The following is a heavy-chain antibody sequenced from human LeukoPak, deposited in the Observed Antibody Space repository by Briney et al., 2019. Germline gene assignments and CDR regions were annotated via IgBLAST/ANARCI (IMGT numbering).Heavy chain of an antibody. CDR3: AKGTERYREVSSFDY. V-gene: IGHV3-23*01. D-gene: IGHD3-10*01. J-gene: IGHJ4*02. CDR2: ISGGGGGT. CDR1: AFTFSTYT. Sequence: GGSLRLSCAASAFTFSTYTMNWVRQAPGKGLEWVSAISGGGGGTYYADFVKGRFTISRDNSKNTLYLQMNSLRAEDTAAYYCAKGTERYREVSSFDYWGQGTLVAVSS.